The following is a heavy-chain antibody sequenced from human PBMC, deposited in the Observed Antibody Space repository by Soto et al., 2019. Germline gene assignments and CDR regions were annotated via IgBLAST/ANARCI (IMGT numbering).Heavy chain of an antibody. CDR2: ISYDGSNK. CDR1: GFTFSSYG. J-gene: IGHJ6*02. Sequence: QVQLVESGGGVVQPGRSLRLSCAASGFTFSSYGMHWVRLAPGKGLEWVAVISYDGSNKYYADSVKGRFTISRDNSKNTLYLQMNSLRAEDTAVYYCAKGGRAMVREYYYYGMDVWGQGTTVTVSS. D-gene: IGHD3-10*01. V-gene: IGHV3-30*18. CDR3: AKGGRAMVREYYYYGMDV.